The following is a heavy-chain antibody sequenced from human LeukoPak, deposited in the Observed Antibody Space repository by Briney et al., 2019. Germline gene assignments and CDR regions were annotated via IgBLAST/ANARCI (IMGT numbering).Heavy chain of an antibody. D-gene: IGHD3-10*01. CDR2: IRYDGSNK. CDR3: AKVGSAPMHGSGSFTAFDI. CDR1: GFTFSSYG. V-gene: IGHV3-30*02. J-gene: IGHJ3*02. Sequence: GGSLRLSCAASGFTFSSYGVHWVRQAPGKGLERVAFIRYDGSNKFYADSVKGRFSISRDNSKNTLYLQMNSLRVEDTALYYCAKVGSAPMHGSGSFTAFDIWGQGTRVTVSS.